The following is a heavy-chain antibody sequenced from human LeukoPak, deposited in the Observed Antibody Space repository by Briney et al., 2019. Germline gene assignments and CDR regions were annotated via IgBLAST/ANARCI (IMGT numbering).Heavy chain of an antibody. CDR1: GSIFTSYW. D-gene: IGHD5-18*01. CDR3: ARHPRDIAMVFCDY. V-gene: IGHV5-10-1*01. J-gene: IGHJ4*02. CDR2: IDPSDSYT. Sequence: GESLEISCQGSGSIFTSYWISWVRPLPGKGLEWMGRIDPSDSYTNYSPSFQGHVTISADKSISTAYLQWSSLKASDTAMYYCARHPRDIAMVFCDYWGQGTLVTVSS.